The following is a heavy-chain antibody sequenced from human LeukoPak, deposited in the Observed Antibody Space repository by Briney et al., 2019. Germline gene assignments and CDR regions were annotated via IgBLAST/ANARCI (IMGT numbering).Heavy chain of an antibody. Sequence: GGSLILSCAASGFTFSSYEMNWVRQAPGKGLEWVSYISSSCSTIYYADCVKGRFTISRDNAKNSLYLQINSLRAEDTAVYYCAREDIVATRSHGGDYYYYYMDVWGKGTTVTVSS. CDR3: AREDIVATRSHGGDYYYYYMDV. J-gene: IGHJ6*03. CDR1: GFTFSSYE. CDR2: ISSSCSTI. V-gene: IGHV3-48*03. D-gene: IGHD5-12*01.